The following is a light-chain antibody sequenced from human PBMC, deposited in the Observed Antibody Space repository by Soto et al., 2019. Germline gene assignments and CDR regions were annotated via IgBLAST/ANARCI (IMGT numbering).Light chain of an antibody. Sequence: YELTQPPSLSVAPGQTARITCGGNNIGSKSVHWYQQKPGQAPALVVYDDRDRPSGIPERFSGSNSGNTAILTISRVEAGDEADSYCQAWDNHSDAGVFRTATTVTVL. V-gene: IGLV3-21*02. J-gene: IGLJ1*01. CDR1: NIGSKS. CDR2: DDR. CDR3: QAWDNHSDAGV.